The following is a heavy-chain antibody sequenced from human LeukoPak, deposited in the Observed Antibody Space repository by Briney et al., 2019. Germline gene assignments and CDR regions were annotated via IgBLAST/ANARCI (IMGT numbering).Heavy chain of an antibody. D-gene: IGHD4-11*01. J-gene: IGHJ4*02. V-gene: IGHV1-69*05. Sequence: SVKVSCKASGGTFSSYAISWVRQAPGQGLEWMGGIIPIFGTANYAQKFQGRVTVSRNTSISTAYMELSSLKSEDTAVYYCVREGYSNYDYWGQGTLVTVSS. CDR2: IIPIFGTA. CDR1: GGTFSSYA. CDR3: VREGYSNYDY.